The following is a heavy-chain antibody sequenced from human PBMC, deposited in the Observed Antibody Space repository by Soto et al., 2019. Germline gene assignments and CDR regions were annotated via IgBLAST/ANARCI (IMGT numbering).Heavy chain of an antibody. D-gene: IGHD3-16*02. Sequence: SCGCMRLSCASSGVTVNDSYISGILKTQGKGLEWVSYISSSGSTIYYADSVKGRFTISRDNAKNSLYLQMNSLRAEDTAVYYCARAGYRYEHAFDIWGQGTMVTVSS. J-gene: IGHJ3*02. CDR3: ARAGYRYEHAFDI. V-gene: IGHV3-11*01. CDR2: ISSSGSTI. CDR1: GVTVNDSY.